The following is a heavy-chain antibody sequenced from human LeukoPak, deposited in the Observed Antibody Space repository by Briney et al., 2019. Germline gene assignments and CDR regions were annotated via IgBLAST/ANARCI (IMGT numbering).Heavy chain of an antibody. D-gene: IGHD6-13*01. V-gene: IGHV3-7*01. Sequence: PGGSLRLSCAVSGFTFSSYWMSWVRQAPGKGLGWVANIKQDGSEKYYVESVKGRFTISRDNAKNSLYLQMNSLRAEDTAIYYCVTGQQLGYWGQGTLVTVSS. J-gene: IGHJ4*02. CDR2: IKQDGSEK. CDR1: GFTFSSYW. CDR3: VTGQQLGY.